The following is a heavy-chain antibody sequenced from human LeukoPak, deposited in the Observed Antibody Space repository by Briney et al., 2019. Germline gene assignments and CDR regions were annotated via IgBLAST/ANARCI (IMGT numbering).Heavy chain of an antibody. CDR3: ARPREHSSSWATWFDP. D-gene: IGHD6-13*01. CDR1: GYTFTDYY. CDR2: INPNSGGT. Sequence: ASVKVSCKASGYTFTDYYMHWVRQAPGQGLDWMGWINPNSGGTNYAQKFQARVTMTRDTSVSTASLELSRLRSDDTAVYFCARPREHSSSWATWFDPWGQGTLVTVSS. V-gene: IGHV1-2*02. J-gene: IGHJ5*02.